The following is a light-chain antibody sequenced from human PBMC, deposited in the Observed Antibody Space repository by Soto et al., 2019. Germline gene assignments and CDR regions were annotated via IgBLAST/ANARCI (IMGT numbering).Light chain of an antibody. V-gene: IGKV1-5*03. J-gene: IGKJ4*01. CDR3: QKYNSYVT. CDR2: KAS. CDR1: QSISSW. Sequence: DIQMTQSPSTLSASVGDRVTITCRASQSISSWLAWYQQKPGKAPKLLIYKASSLDSGVPSRFSGSGSGTEFTLTISRLQPDAVATYYCQKYNSYVTFGGGTKVEIK.